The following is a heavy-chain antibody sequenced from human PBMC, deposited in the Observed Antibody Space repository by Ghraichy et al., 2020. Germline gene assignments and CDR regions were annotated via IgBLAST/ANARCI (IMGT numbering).Heavy chain of an antibody. Sequence: SETLSLTCTVSGGSISSSSYYWGWIRQPPGKGLEWIGSIYYSGSTYYNPSLTSRVTISVDTSKNQFSLKLSSVTAADTAVYYCAAVAGPYYYYYGMDVWGQGTTVTVSS. CDR1: GGSISSSSYY. CDR3: AAVAGPYYYYYGMDV. CDR2: IYYSGST. J-gene: IGHJ6*02. V-gene: IGHV4-39*01. D-gene: IGHD6-19*01.